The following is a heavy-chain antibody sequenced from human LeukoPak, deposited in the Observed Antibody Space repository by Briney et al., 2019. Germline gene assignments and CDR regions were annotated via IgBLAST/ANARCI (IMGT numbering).Heavy chain of an antibody. CDR2: IIPIFGTA. CDR1: GGTFSSYA. D-gene: IGHD3-22*01. J-gene: IGHJ4*02. V-gene: IGHV1-69*05. Sequence: SVKVSCKASGGTFSSYAISWVRQAPGQGLEWMGGIIPIFGTANYAQKFQGRVTITRDTSASTAYMELSSLRSEDTAVYYCATVGGSGYYQNDYWGQGTLVTVSS. CDR3: ATVGGSGYYQNDY.